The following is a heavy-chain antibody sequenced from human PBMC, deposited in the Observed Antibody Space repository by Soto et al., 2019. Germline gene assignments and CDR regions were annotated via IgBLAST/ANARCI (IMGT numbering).Heavy chain of an antibody. CDR1: GGTFSSYA. V-gene: IGHV1-69*01. CDR3: ARSRRYYYDSSGSLDAFDI. Sequence: QVQLVQSGAEVKKPGSSVKVSCKASGGTFSSYAISWVRQAPGQGLEWMGGIIPIFGTANYAQKFQGRVTITADESMRTAYMELSSLRSEDTAVYYCARSRRYYYDSSGSLDAFDIWGQGTMVTVSS. CDR2: IIPIFGTA. D-gene: IGHD3-22*01. J-gene: IGHJ3*02.